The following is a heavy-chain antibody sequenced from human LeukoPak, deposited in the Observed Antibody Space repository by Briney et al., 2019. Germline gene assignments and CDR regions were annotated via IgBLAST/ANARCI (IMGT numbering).Heavy chain of an antibody. D-gene: IGHD2-8*01. CDR2: ISYGGNT. V-gene: IGHV4-39*01. Sequence: KSSETLSLTCTVSGGSISGTNYYWSWIHQPPGKGLEWIGTISYGGNTYYNPSLKSRVTISVDTSKNQFSLRLSSATASDTAVYYCAKLSYKRFDYWGQGTLVTVSS. CDR3: AKLSYKRFDY. CDR1: GGSISGTNYY. J-gene: IGHJ4*02.